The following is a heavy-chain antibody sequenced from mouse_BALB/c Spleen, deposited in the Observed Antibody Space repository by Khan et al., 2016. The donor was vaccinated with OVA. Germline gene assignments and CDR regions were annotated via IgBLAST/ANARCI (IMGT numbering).Heavy chain of an antibody. Sequence: QFQLVQSGPELKKPGETVKISCKAPGYTFTNYGMNWVKQAPGKGLKWMGWINTYTGEPTYADDFKGRFAFSLETSTTTAYLQINNLKNEDTATYFCARGGRRAMDYWGQGTSVTVSS. CDR3: ARGGRRAMDY. J-gene: IGHJ4*01. V-gene: IGHV9-3-1*01. CDR1: GYTFTNYG. CDR2: INTYTGEP. D-gene: IGHD3-3*01.